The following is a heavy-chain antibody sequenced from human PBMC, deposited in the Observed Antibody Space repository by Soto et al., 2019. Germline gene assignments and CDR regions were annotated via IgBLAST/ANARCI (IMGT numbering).Heavy chain of an antibody. CDR1: GGSFSGYY. J-gene: IGHJ6*02. CDR3: ARARITMVRGALYYYYGMDV. CDR2: INHSGST. D-gene: IGHD3-10*01. Sequence: SETLSLTCAVYGGSFSGYYWSWIRQPPGKGLEWIGEINHSGSTNYNPSLKSRVTISVATSKNQFSLKLSSVTAADTAVYYCARARITMVRGALYYYYGMDVWGQGTTVT. V-gene: IGHV4-34*01.